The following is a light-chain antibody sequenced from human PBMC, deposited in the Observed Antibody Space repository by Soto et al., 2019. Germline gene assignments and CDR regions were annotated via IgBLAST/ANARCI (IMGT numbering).Light chain of an antibody. CDR2: GAS. CDR3: QPYNISPPT. J-gene: IGKJ1*01. V-gene: IGKV3-15*01. CDR1: QSVSSN. Sequence: EKVLSQSPAAMSVSRAEGAPLACGASQSVSSNLAWYQQKPGQAPRLLIYGASTRATGIPASFSGSGSGTEFPPTLSSLPSEDCAVDGCQPYNISPPTFGPGAKVHI.